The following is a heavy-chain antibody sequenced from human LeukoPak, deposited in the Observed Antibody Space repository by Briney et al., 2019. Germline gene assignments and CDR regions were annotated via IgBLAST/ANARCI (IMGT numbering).Heavy chain of an antibody. D-gene: IGHD3/OR15-3a*01. Sequence: SETLSLTCAVYGGSFSGYSWAWIRQPPGKGLEWIGTFYYSGSTYYNPSLKSRVTIFVDTSKDQFSLKVTSVTAADTAVYYCAKHFWTGHSNWFDPWGQGKLVTVSS. CDR1: GGSFSGYS. CDR3: AKHFWTGHSNWFDP. V-gene: IGHV4-39*01. CDR2: FYYSGST. J-gene: IGHJ5*02.